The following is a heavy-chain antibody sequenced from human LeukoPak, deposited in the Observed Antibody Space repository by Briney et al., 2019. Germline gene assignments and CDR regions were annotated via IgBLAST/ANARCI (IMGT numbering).Heavy chain of an antibody. CDR2: INQDESQK. J-gene: IGHJ4*02. D-gene: IGHD3-10*01. Sequence: GGSLRLSCAASGFTFSRFWMKWVRQAPGKGLEWVANINQDESQKYYVDSVKGRFTISRDNAKNSLYLQMNSLRAEDTAVYYCARGHHTRGVYDYWGQGTLVTVSS. CDR1: GFTFSRFW. CDR3: ARGHHTRGVYDY. V-gene: IGHV3-7*01.